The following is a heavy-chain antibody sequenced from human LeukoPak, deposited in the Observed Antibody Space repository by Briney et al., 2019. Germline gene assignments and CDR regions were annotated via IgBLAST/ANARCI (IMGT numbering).Heavy chain of an antibody. V-gene: IGHV4-39*01. CDR3: ARHVGEAVAACYFDY. CDR2: IYYSGST. J-gene: IGHJ4*02. D-gene: IGHD2-15*01. Sequence: SETLSLTCTVSGGSISSSSYYWGWIRQPPGKGLEWIGSIYYSGSTYYNPSLKSRVTISVDTSKNQFSLKLSSVTAADTAVYYCARHVGEAVAACYFDYWGQGTLVTVSS. CDR1: GGSISSSSYY.